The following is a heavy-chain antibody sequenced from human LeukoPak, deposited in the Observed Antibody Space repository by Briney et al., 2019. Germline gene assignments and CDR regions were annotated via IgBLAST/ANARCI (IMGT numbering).Heavy chain of an antibody. J-gene: IGHJ4*02. Sequence: GGALRLSCATSGLSFSGTWMTWVRQAPGKGLECVANIKPDGSQKYYLDSVKGRFTVSRDNTKNSLYLQMNSLRVEDTAIYFCASDLNGAGGWGQGTLVTVSS. V-gene: IGHV3-7*01. CDR3: ASDLNGAGG. D-gene: IGHD4/OR15-4a*01. CDR2: IKPDGSQK. CDR1: GLSFSGTW.